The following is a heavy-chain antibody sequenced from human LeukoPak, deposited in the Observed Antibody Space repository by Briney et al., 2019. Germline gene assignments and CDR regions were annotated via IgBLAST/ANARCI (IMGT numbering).Heavy chain of an antibody. Sequence: SETLSLTCAVYGGSFSGYYWSWIRQPPGKGLEWIGEINHSGSTNYNPSLKSRVTISVDTSKNQFSLKLSSVTAADTAVYYCARQEVRYFDWLPPDYWGLGTLVTVSS. CDR2: INHSGST. V-gene: IGHV4-34*01. CDR3: ARQEVRYFDWLPPDY. D-gene: IGHD3-9*01. CDR1: GGSFSGYY. J-gene: IGHJ4*02.